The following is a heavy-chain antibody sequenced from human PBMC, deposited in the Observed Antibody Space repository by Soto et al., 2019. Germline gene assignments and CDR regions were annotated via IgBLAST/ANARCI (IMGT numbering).Heavy chain of an antibody. CDR1: GFTFSNYG. Sequence: QVQVVESGGGVVQPGRSLRLSCAASGFTFSNYGMHWVRQAPGKGLEWVAVIWFDGSNKYYADSVKGRFTISRDNSNNTLYLQMNSLRAGDTAVYYCARQHMDIWTGLRWNGMDVWGQGTTVTVSS. CDR2: IWFDGSNK. J-gene: IGHJ6*02. CDR3: ARQHMDIWTGLRWNGMDV. V-gene: IGHV3-33*01. D-gene: IGHD3-9*01.